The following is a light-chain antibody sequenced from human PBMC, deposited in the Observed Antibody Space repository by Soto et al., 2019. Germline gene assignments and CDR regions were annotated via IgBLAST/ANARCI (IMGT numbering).Light chain of an antibody. J-gene: IGKJ2*01. Sequence: EIVMTQLPATLSVSPGERATLSCRASQSVSSNLAWYQQKPGQAPRLLIYGASSRATAIPARFSGSGSGTEFTLTISSLQSEEFAVNYCQHYNNWPYTFGQGTKLEIK. V-gene: IGKV3-15*01. CDR3: QHYNNWPYT. CDR2: GAS. CDR1: QSVSSN.